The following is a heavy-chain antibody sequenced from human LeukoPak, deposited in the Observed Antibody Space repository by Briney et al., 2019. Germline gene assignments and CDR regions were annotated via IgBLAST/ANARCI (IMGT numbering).Heavy chain of an antibody. CDR2: IRYDGSNK. Sequence: PGGSLRLSCAASGFTFSTYGIHWVRQAPGKGLEWVAFIRYDGSNKYYADSVKGRFTISRDNSNNTLFLHLNSLRGEDTAVYYCTRNSGWYGLSWGQGTLVTVSS. V-gene: IGHV3-30*02. CDR3: TRNSGWYGLS. CDR1: GFTFSTYG. D-gene: IGHD6-19*01. J-gene: IGHJ1*01.